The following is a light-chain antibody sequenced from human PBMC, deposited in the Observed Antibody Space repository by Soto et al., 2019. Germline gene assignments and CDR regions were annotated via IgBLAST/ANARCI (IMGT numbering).Light chain of an antibody. Sequence: QSALTQPRSVSGSPGQSVTISCTGASNNVSGYNYVSWYQHHPGKVPQLIIYDVTKRPSGVPDRFSGSKSGNTASLTISGLQVEDEADYYCCSYAGTYTWIFGGGTKVTVL. CDR3: CSYAGTYTWI. V-gene: IGLV2-11*01. J-gene: IGLJ2*01. CDR1: SNNVSGYNY. CDR2: DVT.